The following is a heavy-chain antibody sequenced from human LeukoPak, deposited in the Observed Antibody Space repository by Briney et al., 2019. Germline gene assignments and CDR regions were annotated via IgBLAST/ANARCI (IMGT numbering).Heavy chain of an antibody. CDR1: GGTFTNYA. CDR3: ARWDAHYHEGDNWFDP. Sequence: SVKVSCKASGGTFTNYAITWVRQAPGQGLEWMGGIVPGFDTTDYAQRFQDRLIITADESTTTAYMELSSLRSEDTAMYYCARWDAHYHEGDNWFDPWGQGTLVTVSS. V-gene: IGHV1-69*13. CDR2: IVPGFDTT. J-gene: IGHJ5*02. D-gene: IGHD3-22*01.